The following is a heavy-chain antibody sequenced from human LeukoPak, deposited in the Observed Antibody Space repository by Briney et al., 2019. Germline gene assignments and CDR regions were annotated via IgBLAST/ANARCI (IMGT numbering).Heavy chain of an antibody. V-gene: IGHV3-23*01. Sequence: GGSLRLSCAASGFTFSSYGMSWVRQAPGKGPEWVSAISGGGGSTFYADSVKGRFTMSRDNSKNTLYLQMSSLGAEDTAVYYCAKGGIAKFDYWGRGTLDTVSS. CDR3: AKGGIAKFDY. J-gene: IGHJ4*02. CDR1: GFTFSSYG. D-gene: IGHD6-13*01. CDR2: ISGGGGST.